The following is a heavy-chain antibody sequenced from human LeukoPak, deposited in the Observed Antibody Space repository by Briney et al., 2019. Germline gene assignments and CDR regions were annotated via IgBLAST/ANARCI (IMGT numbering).Heavy chain of an antibody. J-gene: IGHJ4*02. CDR1: GYTFTGYY. Sequence: ASVKVSCKAPGYTFTGYYMHWVRQAPGQGLEWMGWINPNSGGTNYAQKFQGRVTMTRDTSISTAYMELSRLRSDDTAVYYCARDAIGYYDSSGYFDYWGQGTLVTVSS. CDR2: INPNSGGT. V-gene: IGHV1-2*02. D-gene: IGHD3-22*01. CDR3: ARDAIGYYDSSGYFDY.